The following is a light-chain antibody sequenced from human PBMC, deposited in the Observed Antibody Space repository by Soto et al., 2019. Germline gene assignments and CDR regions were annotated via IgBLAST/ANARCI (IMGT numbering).Light chain of an antibody. CDR3: AAWDDSLAAVV. J-gene: IGLJ2*01. Sequence: QSVLTQPPSVSAAPGQKVTISCSGSSSNIGVKSVSWYQQLPRTAPKLLIYDSTERPSGIPDRFSASKSGTSATLGITGLQTGDEADYYCAAWDDSLAAVVFGGGTKLTVL. CDR2: DST. V-gene: IGLV1-51*01. CDR1: SSNIGVKS.